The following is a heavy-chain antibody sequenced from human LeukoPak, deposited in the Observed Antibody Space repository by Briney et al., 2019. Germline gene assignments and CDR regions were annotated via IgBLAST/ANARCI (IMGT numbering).Heavy chain of an antibody. V-gene: IGHV1-24*01. CDR1: GYTFTGYH. D-gene: IGHD7-27*01. CDR2: FDPEDGET. CDR3: ATPKNWGSLVGAFDI. Sequence: ASVKVSCKASGYTFTGYHMHWVRQAPGKGLEWMGGFDPEDGETIYAQKFQGRVTMTEDTSTDTAYMELSSLRSEDTAVYYCATPKNWGSLVGAFDIWGQGTMVTVSS. J-gene: IGHJ3*02.